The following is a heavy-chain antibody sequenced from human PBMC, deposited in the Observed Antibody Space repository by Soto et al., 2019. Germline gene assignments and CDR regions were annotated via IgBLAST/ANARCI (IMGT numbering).Heavy chain of an antibody. V-gene: IGHV3-23*01. J-gene: IGHJ4*02. CDR3: AKWSYLDY. CDR1: GFSFAIFA. Sequence: LRLSCTTSGFSFAIFAMTWVRQAPGKGLEWVATISGSDGKTYYADSVKGRFSISRDTSRNTLYLQMNSLRADDTAIYYCAKWSYLDYWGQGTRVTVSS. CDR2: ISGSDGKT. D-gene: IGHD3-3*01.